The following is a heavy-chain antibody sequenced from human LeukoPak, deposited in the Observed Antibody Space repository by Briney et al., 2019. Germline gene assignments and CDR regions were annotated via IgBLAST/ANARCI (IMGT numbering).Heavy chain of an antibody. CDR1: GGSISSSNYY. D-gene: IGHD2-2*01. CDR2: IYYSGST. Sequence: SETLSLTCTVSGGSISSSNYYWGWIRQPPGKGLEWIRSIYYSGSTYYNPSLKSRVTISVDTSKNQFSLKLSSVTAADTAVYYCARHSSSTSCYFLPWGQGTLVTVSS. CDR3: ARHSSSTSCYFLP. J-gene: IGHJ5*02. V-gene: IGHV4-39*01.